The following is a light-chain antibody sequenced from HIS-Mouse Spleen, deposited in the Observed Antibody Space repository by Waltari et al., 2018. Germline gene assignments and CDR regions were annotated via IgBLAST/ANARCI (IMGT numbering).Light chain of an antibody. CDR2: KAS. Sequence: DIQMTQSPSTLSASVGDRVTITCRASQSISSWLAWYQQKPGKAPKLLSYKASSLESGVPSRFSGSGSGTEVTLTISSLQPDDFATYYCQQYNSYSMYTFGQGTKLEIK. CDR1: QSISSW. V-gene: IGKV1-5*03. CDR3: QQYNSYSMYT. J-gene: IGKJ2*01.